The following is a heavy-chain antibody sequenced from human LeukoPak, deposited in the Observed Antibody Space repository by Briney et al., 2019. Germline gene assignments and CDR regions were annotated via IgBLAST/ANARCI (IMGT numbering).Heavy chain of an antibody. V-gene: IGHV3-7*03. J-gene: IGHJ4*02. D-gene: IGHD1-1*01. CDR2: IKHDGSET. CDR1: GFTFSSYW. CDR3: ARDRGTHGDYFDY. Sequence: GGSLRLSCAASGFTFSSYWMSWVRQAPGKGLEWVANIKHDGSETYYVDSVKGRFTISRDNAKSSVDLQMNSLRAEDTAVYYCARDRGTHGDYFDYWGQGTLVTVSS.